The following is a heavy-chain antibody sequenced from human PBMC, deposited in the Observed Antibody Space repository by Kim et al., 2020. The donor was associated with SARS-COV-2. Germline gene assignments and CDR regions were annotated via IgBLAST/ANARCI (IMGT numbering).Heavy chain of an antibody. V-gene: IGHV1-24*01. Sequence: ASVKVSCKVSGYTFTNFSMHWVRQAPGKGLEWMGGFNPKDGATNYAQKFQGRVTMTEKTSTDTANMELSSRRSEDTAVYYCAAGRVAGRSAWFDPWGQGTLVTVSS. CDR3: AAGRVAGRSAWFDP. J-gene: IGHJ5*02. CDR2: FNPKDGAT. D-gene: IGHD2-15*01. CDR1: GYTFTNFS.